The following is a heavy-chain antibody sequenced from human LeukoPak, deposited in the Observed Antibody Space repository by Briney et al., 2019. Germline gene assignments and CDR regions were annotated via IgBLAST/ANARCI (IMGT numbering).Heavy chain of an antibody. CDR3: AKGLPATLLDY. D-gene: IGHD2-2*01. Sequence: PGGSLRLSCAASGFTFSNFWMTWVRQAPGKGLEWVSYISNSGSTIYYADSVKGRFTISRDNAKNSLYLQMNSLRAEDTAVYYCAKGLPATLLDYWGQGTLVTVSS. CDR2: ISNSGSTI. CDR1: GFTFSNFW. V-gene: IGHV3-11*01. J-gene: IGHJ4*02.